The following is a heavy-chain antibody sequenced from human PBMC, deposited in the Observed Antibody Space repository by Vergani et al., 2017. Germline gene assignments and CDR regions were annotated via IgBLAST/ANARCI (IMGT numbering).Heavy chain of an antibody. J-gene: IGHJ4*02. D-gene: IGHD2-2*01. CDR3: ARDRGCATISCYFSGAFDY. Sequence: EVRLLESGGGLVQPGGSLRLSCAASGFTFNIYAMSWVRQAPGKGLEWVSTITYNGGRTYYADSVTGRFTISRDNSKNTLFLQLKTLRAKDTAVYYCARDRGCATISCYFSGAFDYWGLGTLVSVSS. CDR2: ITYNGGRT. V-gene: IGHV3-23*01. CDR1: GFTFNIYA.